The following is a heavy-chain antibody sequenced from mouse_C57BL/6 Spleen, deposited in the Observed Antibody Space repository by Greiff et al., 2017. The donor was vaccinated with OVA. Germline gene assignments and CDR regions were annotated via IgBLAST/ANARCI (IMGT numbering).Heavy chain of an antibody. D-gene: IGHD2-5*01. CDR3: AGSNYDWFAY. CDR1: GFTFSDYG. Sequence: EVQRVESGGGLVKPGGSLKLSCAASGFTFSDYGMHWVRQAPEKGLEWVAYISSGSSTIYYADTVKGRFTISRDNAKNTLFLQMTSLRSEDTAMYYCAGSNYDWFAYWGQGTLVTVSA. J-gene: IGHJ3*01. CDR2: ISSGSSTI. V-gene: IGHV5-17*01.